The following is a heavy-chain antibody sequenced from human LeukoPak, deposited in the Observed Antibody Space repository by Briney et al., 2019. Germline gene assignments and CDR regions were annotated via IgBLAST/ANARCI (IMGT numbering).Heavy chain of an antibody. CDR3: ALEMITFGGVIDHDAFDI. CDR2: INHSGST. J-gene: IGHJ3*02. Sequence: SETLSLTCAVYGGSFSGYYWSWIRQPPGKGLEWIGEINHSGSTNYNPSLKSRVTISVDTSKNQFSLKLSSVTAADTAVYYCALEMITFGGVIDHDAFDIWGQGTMVTVSS. V-gene: IGHV4-34*01. D-gene: IGHD3-16*02. CDR1: GGSFSGYY.